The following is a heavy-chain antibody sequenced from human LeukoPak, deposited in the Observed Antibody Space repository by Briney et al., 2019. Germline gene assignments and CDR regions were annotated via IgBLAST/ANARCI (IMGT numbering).Heavy chain of an antibody. CDR2: IYYSGST. CDR1: GGSISSYY. V-gene: IGHV4-59*01. J-gene: IGHJ2*01. CDR3: ARYWGVQLWPHWYFDL. Sequence: SETLSLTCTVSGGSISSYYWSWFRQTPGKGPEWIGYIYYSGSTKYNPSLKSRVTISVDRSKNQFSLKLNSVTAADTAVYYCARYWGVQLWPHWYFDLWGRRSLVTVSS. D-gene: IGHD5-18*01.